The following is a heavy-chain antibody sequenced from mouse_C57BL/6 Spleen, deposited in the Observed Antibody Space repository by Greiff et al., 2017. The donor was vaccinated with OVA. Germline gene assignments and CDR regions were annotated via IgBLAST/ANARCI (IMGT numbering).Heavy chain of an antibody. CDR1: GYTFTDYE. D-gene: IGHD1-1*01. J-gene: IGHJ2*01. CDR2: IDPETGGT. Sequence: VKLQQSGAELVRPGASVTLSCKASGYTFTDYEMHWVKQTPVHGLEWIGAIDPETGGTAYNQKFKGKAILTADKSSSTAYMELRSLTSEDTAVYYCTRSDGSSSFDYWGQGTTLTVSS. V-gene: IGHV1-15*01. CDR3: TRSDGSSSFDY.